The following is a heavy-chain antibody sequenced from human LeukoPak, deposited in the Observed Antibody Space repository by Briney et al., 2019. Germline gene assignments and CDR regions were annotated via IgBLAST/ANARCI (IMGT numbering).Heavy chain of an antibody. D-gene: IGHD2-15*01. V-gene: IGHV4-59*01. CDR2: IYYTGNT. CDR3: ARDGASGSSPMPDYSMDV. CDR1: GGSISFYS. J-gene: IGHJ6*02. Sequence: PSETLSLTCTVSGGSISFYSWSWIRQPPGKELEWIGYIYYTGNTNYNPSLKSRVAISVDTSKSQFSLKLSSVTAADTAVYYCARDGASGSSPMPDYSMDVWAKGPRSPSP.